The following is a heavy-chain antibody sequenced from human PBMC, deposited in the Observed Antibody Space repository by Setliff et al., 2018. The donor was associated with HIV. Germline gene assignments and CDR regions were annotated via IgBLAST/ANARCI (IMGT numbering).Heavy chain of an antibody. CDR1: GDTFNTYA. CDR2: IIPIFDTP. V-gene: IGHV1-69*05. Sequence: SVKVSCKASGDTFNTYAISWVRQVPGQGLEWIGGIIPIFDTPHYAQNFQGRVAITTDESTSPAYMELSSLRSEDTAVYYCAKSGPRRNNGYQLSVRTWGMDVWGQGTTVTVSS. J-gene: IGHJ6*02. CDR3: AKSGPRRNNGYQLSVRTWGMDV. D-gene: IGHD2-8*01.